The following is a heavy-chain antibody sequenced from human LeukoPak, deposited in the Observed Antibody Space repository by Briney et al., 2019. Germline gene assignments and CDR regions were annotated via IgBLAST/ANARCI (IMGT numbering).Heavy chain of an antibody. CDR1: GYTFTGYH. D-gene: IGHD6-25*01. V-gene: IGHV1-2*06. Sequence: ASVKVSCTASGYTFTGYHMHWVRQAPGQGLEWMGRNNPSSGDTNYAQKFQGRVTMTRDTSISTAYMELSRLRSDDTAVYYCAREIAAASDFWGQGTLVTVSS. CDR2: NNPSSGDT. J-gene: IGHJ4*02. CDR3: AREIAAASDF.